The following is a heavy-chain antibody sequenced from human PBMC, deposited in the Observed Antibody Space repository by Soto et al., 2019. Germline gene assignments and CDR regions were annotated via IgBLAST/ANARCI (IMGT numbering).Heavy chain of an antibody. D-gene: IGHD3-22*01. Sequence: EVQLVESGGGLVKPGGSLRLSCAASGFTFSSYSMNWVRQAPGKGLEWVSSISSSSSYIYYADSVKGRFTISRDNAKNSLYLQLNSLRAEDTAVYDCARLDSYDSSGYYYVPAEYSQHRGQGTLVTVSS. CDR1: GFTFSSYS. CDR2: ISSSSSYI. CDR3: ARLDSYDSSGYYYVPAEYSQH. J-gene: IGHJ1*01. V-gene: IGHV3-21*01.